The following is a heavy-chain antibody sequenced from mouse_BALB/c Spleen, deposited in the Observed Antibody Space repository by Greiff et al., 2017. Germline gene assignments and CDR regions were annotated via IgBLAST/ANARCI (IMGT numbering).Heavy chain of an antibody. D-gene: IGHD2-14*01. V-gene: IGHV2-6-7*01. CDR1: GFSLTGYG. CDR3: ARDPGYDGYAMDY. J-gene: IGHJ4*01. Sequence: QVQLQQSGPGLVAPSQSLSITCTVSGFSLTGYGVNWVRQPPGKGLEWLGMIWGDGSTDYNSALKSRLSISKDNSKSQVFLKMNSLQTDDTARYYCARDPGYDGYAMDYWGQGTSVTVSS. CDR2: IWGDGST.